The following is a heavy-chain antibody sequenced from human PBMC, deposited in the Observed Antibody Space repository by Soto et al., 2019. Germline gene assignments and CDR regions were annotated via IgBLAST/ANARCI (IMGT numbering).Heavy chain of an antibody. CDR1: GGSISSGDYY. CDR2: IYYSGST. Sequence: QVQLQESGPGLVKPSQPLSLTCTVSGGSISSGDYYWSWIRQPPGKGLEWIAYIYYSGSTYYNPSLKNRVTISVDTSKNQFSLKLNTVTAADTAVYYCARALEMVRGVMTERPFDYWGQGTLVTVSS. J-gene: IGHJ4*02. V-gene: IGHV4-30-4*01. CDR3: ARALEMVRGVMTERPFDY. D-gene: IGHD3-10*01.